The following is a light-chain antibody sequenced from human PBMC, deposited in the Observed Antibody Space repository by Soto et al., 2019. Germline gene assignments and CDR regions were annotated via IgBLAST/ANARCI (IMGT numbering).Light chain of an antibody. Sequence: QSALTQPASVSGSPGQSITISCTGTSSDVGGYNLVSWYQQYPGKAPKLLIYEGSRRPPGVSDRFSGSKSGNTASLTISGLQAEAEADYHCCSYAGSSALYVFGSGTKVTVL. CDR2: EGS. CDR1: SSDVGGYNL. CDR3: CSYAGSSALYV. J-gene: IGLJ1*01. V-gene: IGLV2-23*01.